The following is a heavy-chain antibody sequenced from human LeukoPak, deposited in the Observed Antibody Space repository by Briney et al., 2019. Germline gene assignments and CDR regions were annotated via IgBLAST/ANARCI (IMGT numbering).Heavy chain of an antibody. CDR2: INHNGST. D-gene: IGHD5-24*01. CDR1: GGSFSGYY. J-gene: IGHJ4*02. V-gene: IGHV4-34*01. CDR3: ARGDEEGEMATIQLDY. Sequence: SETLSLTCAVYGGSFSGYYWSWIRQPPGKGLEWIGEINHNGSTNYNPSLKSRVTISVDTSKNQFSLKLTSVTAADTAVYYCARGDEEGEMATIQLDYWGQGTLVTVSS.